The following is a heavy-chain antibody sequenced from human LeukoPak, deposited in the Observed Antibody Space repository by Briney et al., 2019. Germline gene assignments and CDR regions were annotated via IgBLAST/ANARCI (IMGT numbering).Heavy chain of an antibody. CDR3: AKLCGCGWYEAVDN. CDR1: GFTFSSYA. V-gene: IGHV3-23*01. J-gene: IGHJ4*02. Sequence: GGSLRLSCAASGFTFSSYAMSWVRQAPGKGLEWVSVISGSGAATNYADSVKGRFTISKDDSKNTLYLQMNSLRVEDTAVYYCAKLCGCGWYEAVDNWGQGTLVIVSS. D-gene: IGHD6-19*01. CDR2: ISGSGAAT.